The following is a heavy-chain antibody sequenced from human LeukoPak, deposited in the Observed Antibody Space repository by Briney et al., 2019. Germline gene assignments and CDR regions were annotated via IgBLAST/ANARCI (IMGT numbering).Heavy chain of an antibody. CDR2: INPNSGGT. V-gene: IGHV1-2*02. CDR3: ARDALEWSYNWFDP. D-gene: IGHD3-3*01. CDR1: GYTFTGYY. J-gene: IGHJ5*02. Sequence: ASVKVSCKASGYTFTGYYMHWVRQAPGQGLEWMGWINPNSGGTNYAQKFQGRVTMTRDTSISTAYMELSRLRSDDTAVYYCARDALEWSYNWFDPWGQGTLVTVSS.